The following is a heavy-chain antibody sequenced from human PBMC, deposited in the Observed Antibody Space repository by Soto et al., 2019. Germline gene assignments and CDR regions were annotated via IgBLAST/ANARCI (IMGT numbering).Heavy chain of an antibody. V-gene: IGHV1-46*01. Sequence: QVQLVQSGAEVKKPGASVKVSCKASGYTFTSYYMHWVRQAPGQGLEWMGIINPSGGSTSYAQKDQGRVIMTRETPTSTVYMELSSLRSEDTAVYYCARTDFLQGDNWFDPWGQGTLVTVSS. CDR3: ARTDFLQGDNWFDP. J-gene: IGHJ5*02. CDR2: INPSGGST. CDR1: GYTFTSYY.